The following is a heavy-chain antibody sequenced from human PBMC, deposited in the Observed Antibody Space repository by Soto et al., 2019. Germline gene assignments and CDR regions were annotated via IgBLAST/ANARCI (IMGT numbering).Heavy chain of an antibody. CDR3: ARVRRAVAGKAGEFDY. V-gene: IGHV1-46*01. Sequence: QVQLVQSGAEVKKPGASVKVSCKASGYTFTSYYMHWVRQAPGQGLEWMGIINPSAGSTSYAQKFQGRVTMTRDTSTSTVYMELSSLRSEDTAVYYCARVRRAVAGKAGEFDYWGQGPLVTVSS. CDR2: INPSAGST. CDR1: GYTFTSYY. D-gene: IGHD6-19*01. J-gene: IGHJ4*02.